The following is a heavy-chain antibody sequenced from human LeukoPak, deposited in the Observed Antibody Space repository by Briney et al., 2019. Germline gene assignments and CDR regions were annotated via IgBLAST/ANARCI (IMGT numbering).Heavy chain of an antibody. CDR2: IRYSGST. D-gene: IGHD6-13*01. Sequence: SETLSLTCTVSGGSINSYYWSWIRQPPGKGLEWIGYIRYSGSTNYNPSLKSRVTISVDTSKNQFSLKLSSVTAADTAVYYCARVGGEYSSSLDYWGQGTLVTVSS. V-gene: IGHV4-59*08. J-gene: IGHJ4*02. CDR3: ARVGGEYSSSLDY. CDR1: GGSINSYY.